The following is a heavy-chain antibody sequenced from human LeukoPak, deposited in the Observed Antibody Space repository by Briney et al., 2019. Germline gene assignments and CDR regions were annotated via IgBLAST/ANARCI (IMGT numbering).Heavy chain of an antibody. D-gene: IGHD6-19*01. CDR3: ARGRYSSGWYGHYYYYMDV. Sequence: GASVKVSCKASGGTFSSYAISWVRQAPGQGLDWMGGIIPIFGTANYAQKFQGRVTITADESTSTAYMELSSLRSEDTAVYYCARGRYSSGWYGHYYYYMDVWGKGTTVTISS. CDR2: IIPIFGTA. V-gene: IGHV1-69*13. J-gene: IGHJ6*03. CDR1: GGTFSSYA.